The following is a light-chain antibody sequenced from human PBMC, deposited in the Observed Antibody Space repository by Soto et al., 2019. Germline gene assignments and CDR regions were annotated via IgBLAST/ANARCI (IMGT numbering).Light chain of an antibody. CDR3: CSYAGSSPLYV. CDR2: DVN. J-gene: IGLJ1*01. CDR1: TSDIHDFTS. Sequence: QSALTQPASVSGSPGQSITISCSGPTSDIHDFTSVSWYRHHPGEAPRLIVYDVNKRPSGISPRFSGSKSGKTASLTISGLQAEDEGTYYCCSYAGSSPLYVFGTGTKLTVL. V-gene: IGLV2-23*02.